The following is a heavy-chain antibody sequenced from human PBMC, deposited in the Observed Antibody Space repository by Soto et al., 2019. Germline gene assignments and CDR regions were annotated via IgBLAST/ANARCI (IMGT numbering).Heavy chain of an antibody. D-gene: IGHD2-2*01. CDR2: IKQDGSEK. J-gene: IGHJ4*02. CDR3: ARAIWPAGCSSTSCYYFDY. CDR1: GFTFSSYW. V-gene: IGHV3-7*03. Sequence: GGSLRLSCAASGFTFSSYWMSWVRQAPGKGLEWVANIKQDGSEKYYVDSVKGRFTISRDNAKNSLYLQMNSLRAEDPAVYYFARAIWPAGCSSTSCYYFDYWRQGPLVTVSS.